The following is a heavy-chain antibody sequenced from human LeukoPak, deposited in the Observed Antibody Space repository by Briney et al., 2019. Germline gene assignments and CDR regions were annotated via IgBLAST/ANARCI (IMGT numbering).Heavy chain of an antibody. CDR2: IYHSGSA. J-gene: IGHJ4*02. CDR1: GGSISSSNW. Sequence: PSGTLSLTCAVSGGSISSSNWWSWVRPPPGKGLEWIGEIYHSGSANYNPSLKSRVTISVDKSKNQFSLKLSSVTAADTAVYYCARDTYGSGSYYNDHGIDYWGQGTLVTVSS. D-gene: IGHD3-10*01. V-gene: IGHV4-4*02. CDR3: ARDTYGSGSYYNDHGIDY.